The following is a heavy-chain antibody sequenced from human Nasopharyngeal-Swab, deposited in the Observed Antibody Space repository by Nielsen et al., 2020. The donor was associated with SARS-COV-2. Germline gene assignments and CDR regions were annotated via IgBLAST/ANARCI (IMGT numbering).Heavy chain of an antibody. CDR1: SASISSRNNY. D-gene: IGHD4-17*01. J-gene: IGHJ4*02. CDR3: ARDESGDYLGLPFDH. Sequence: SKTLTPTCVVSSASISSRNNYWGWIRQSPGKRLEWIGTIFSSGSTYNPSRKSRVTMSVDTSKNQFTLKLTSVTAANTAVYYCARDESGDYLGLPFDHWGRGTLVTASS. V-gene: IGHV4-39*06. CDR2: IFSSGST.